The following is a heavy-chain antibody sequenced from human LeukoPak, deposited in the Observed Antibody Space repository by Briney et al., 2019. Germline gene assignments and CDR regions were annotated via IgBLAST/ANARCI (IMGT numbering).Heavy chain of an antibody. CDR3: ARDAYYYDSSGYSDWYFDL. CDR2: IYSGGST. J-gene: IGHJ2*01. CDR1: GFTVSSNY. V-gene: IGHV3-66*01. Sequence: GGSLRLSCAASGFTVSSNYMSWVRQAPGKGLVWVSVIYSGGSTYYADSVKGRFTISRDNSKNTLYLQMNSLRAEDTAVYYCARDAYYYDSSGYSDWYFDLWGRGTLVTVSS. D-gene: IGHD3-22*01.